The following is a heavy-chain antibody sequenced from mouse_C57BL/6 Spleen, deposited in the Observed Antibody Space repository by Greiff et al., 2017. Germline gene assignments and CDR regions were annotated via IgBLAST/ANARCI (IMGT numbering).Heavy chain of an antibody. Sequence: QVQLQQSGAELVKPGASVKISCKASGYAFSSYWMNWVKQRPGKGLEWIGQIYPGDGDTNYNGKFKGKATLTADKSSSTAYMQRSSLTSEDSAVYVCARGGYGSSHGYFDVWGTGTTVTVSS. CDR1: GYAFSSYW. D-gene: IGHD1-1*01. CDR2: IYPGDGDT. J-gene: IGHJ1*03. V-gene: IGHV1-80*01. CDR3: ARGGYGSSHGYFDV.